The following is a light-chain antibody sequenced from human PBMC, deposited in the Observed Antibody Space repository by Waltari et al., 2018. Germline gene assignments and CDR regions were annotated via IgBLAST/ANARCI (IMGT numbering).Light chain of an antibody. V-gene: IGLV2-14*03. CDR3: CSLTSSRTVI. CDR2: DVA. Sequence: QSALTQPASVSESPGQSITISCTGTTGDVGAYNYVSWYQQLPGKAPKLLIYDVANRPSGVSDRFSGSKSVNTASLIISGLQAEDEADYYCCSLTSSRTVIFGGGTKLTVL. CDR1: TGDVGAYNY. J-gene: IGLJ2*01.